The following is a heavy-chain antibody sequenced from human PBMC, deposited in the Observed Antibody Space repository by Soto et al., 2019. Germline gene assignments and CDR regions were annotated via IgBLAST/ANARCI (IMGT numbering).Heavy chain of an antibody. Sequence: ASVKVSCKASGYTFTSCHMHWVRQAPGQGLEWMGMINPSVGITSYAQKFQGRVTMTRDTSTGTVYMELSSLRSEDTAVYYCARGVYCGGDCYRAFDIWGQGTKVTVSS. CDR2: INPSVGIT. CDR3: ARGVYCGGDCYRAFDI. J-gene: IGHJ3*02. D-gene: IGHD2-21*02. V-gene: IGHV1-46*01. CDR1: GYTFTSCH.